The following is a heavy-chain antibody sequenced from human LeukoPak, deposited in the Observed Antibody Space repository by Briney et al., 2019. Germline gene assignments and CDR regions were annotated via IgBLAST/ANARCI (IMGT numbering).Heavy chain of an antibody. J-gene: IGHJ2*01. V-gene: IGHV5-51*01. Sequence: GESLKISCEASGYIFINYWIGWVRQVPGKGLDWMGLIHPGDSDTRYSPSFQGQVTISVDKSITTAYLQWSSLRASDTAMYFCARVVVVTATHWYFDLWGRGSLVTVFS. D-gene: IGHD2-21*02. CDR2: IHPGDSDT. CDR1: GYIFINYW. CDR3: ARVVVVTATHWYFDL.